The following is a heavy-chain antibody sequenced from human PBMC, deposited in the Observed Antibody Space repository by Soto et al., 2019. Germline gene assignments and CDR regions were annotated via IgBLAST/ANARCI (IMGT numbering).Heavy chain of an antibody. CDR2: ISYDGSNK. V-gene: IGHV3-30*03. Sequence: HVQLVESGGGVVQPGRSLRLSCAASGFTFSSYGMHWVRQAPGKWLEWVAVISYDGSNKYYADSVKGRFTISRDNSKNTLYLQMNSLRAEDTAVYYCAYYDSSGSFDYWGQGTLVTVSS. CDR1: GFTFSSYG. J-gene: IGHJ4*02. CDR3: AYYDSSGSFDY. D-gene: IGHD3-22*01.